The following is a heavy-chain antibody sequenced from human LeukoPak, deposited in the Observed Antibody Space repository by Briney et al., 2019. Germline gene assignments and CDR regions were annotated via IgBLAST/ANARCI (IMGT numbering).Heavy chain of an antibody. CDR3: AEAVPKSGL. D-gene: IGHD6-19*01. Sequence: PGGSLRLSCAASGFTFSSYSMNWVRRAPGRGLEWVSYISGSGTTMYYADSVKGRFTISRDNAKNSLYLQMNSLRAEDTAVYYCAEAVPKSGLWGQGTVVTVSS. CDR1: GFTFSSYS. V-gene: IGHV3-48*04. CDR2: ISGSGTTM. J-gene: IGHJ4*02.